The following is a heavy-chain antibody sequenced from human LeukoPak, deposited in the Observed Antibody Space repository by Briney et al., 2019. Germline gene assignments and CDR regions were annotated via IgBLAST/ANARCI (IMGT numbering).Heavy chain of an antibody. V-gene: IGHV3-11*01. CDR1: GFALSDYY. D-gene: IGHD3-3*01. CDR2: ITNGDTTT. Sequence: PGGSLRLSCAASGFALSDYYMSWIRQAPGKGLEWISFITNGDTTTHYADSVRGRFTISRDNAKNSLYLQLNSLRADDTAVYFCAKMPDPITIFGVVTYFDYWGQGTLVTVSS. J-gene: IGHJ4*02. CDR3: AKMPDPITIFGVVTYFDY.